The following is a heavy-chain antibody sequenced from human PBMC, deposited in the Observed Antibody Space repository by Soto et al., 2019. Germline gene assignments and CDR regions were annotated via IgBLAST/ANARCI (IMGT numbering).Heavy chain of an antibody. J-gene: IGHJ6*02. CDR3: ATVTNTGPGYYYYYGMDV. CDR1: GYTLTELS. D-gene: IGHD2-8*01. V-gene: IGHV1-24*01. CDR2: FDPEDGET. Sequence: ASVKVSCKVSGYTLTELSMHWGRQAPVKGVEWMGGFDPEDGETIYAQKFQGRVTMTEDTSTDTAYMELSSLRSEDTAVYYCATVTNTGPGYYYYYGMDVWGQGTTVTVSS.